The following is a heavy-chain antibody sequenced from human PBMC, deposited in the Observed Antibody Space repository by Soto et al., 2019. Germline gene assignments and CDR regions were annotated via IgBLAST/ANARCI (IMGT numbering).Heavy chain of an antibody. CDR2: ISAYNGNT. V-gene: IGHV1-18*01. D-gene: IGHD6-6*01. J-gene: IGHJ6*02. CDR1: GYTFTSYG. CDR3: ARDSSSVFYYGMDV. Sequence: VKVSCKASGYTFTSYGISWVRQAPGQGLEWMGWISAYNGNTNYAQKLQGRVTMTTDTSTSTAYMELRSLRSDDTAVYYCARDSSSVFYYGMDVWGQGTTVTVSS.